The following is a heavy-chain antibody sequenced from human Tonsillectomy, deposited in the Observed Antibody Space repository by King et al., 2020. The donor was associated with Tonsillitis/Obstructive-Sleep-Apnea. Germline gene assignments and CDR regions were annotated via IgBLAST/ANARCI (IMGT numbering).Heavy chain of an antibody. CDR2: ISGSGNTI. Sequence: EVQLVESGGGLIQPGGSLRLSCAASGFTFNCYSMDWVRQAPGKGLEWVSYISGSGNTIYYADSVKGRFTISRDNAKSSLYLQMNRLRDEDTAVYYCTRDIRGNYDFWSGYPGYWGQGTLVTVSS. V-gene: IGHV3-48*02. D-gene: IGHD3-3*01. J-gene: IGHJ4*02. CDR3: TRDIRGNYDFWSGYPGY. CDR1: GFTFNCYS.